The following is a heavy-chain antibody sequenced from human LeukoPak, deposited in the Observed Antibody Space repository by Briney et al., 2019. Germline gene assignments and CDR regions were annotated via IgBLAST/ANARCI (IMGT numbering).Heavy chain of an antibody. CDR3: ARAKGSSGYRIDY. CDR1: GFTFSNYA. J-gene: IGHJ4*02. D-gene: IGHD3-22*01. V-gene: IGHV3-30*04. CDR2: ISFDGNNK. Sequence: GGSLRLSCAASGFTFSNYAMHWVRQAPGKGLEWVAIISFDGNNKYYADTVKGRFTISRDNSENTLSLQMNSLRAEDTAVYYCARAKGSSGYRIDYWGQGTLVTVSS.